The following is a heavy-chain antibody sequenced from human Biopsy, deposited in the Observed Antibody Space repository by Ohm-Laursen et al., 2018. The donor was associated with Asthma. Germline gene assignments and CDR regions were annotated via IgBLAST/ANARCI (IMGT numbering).Heavy chain of an antibody. J-gene: IGHJ6*02. CDR1: GYTFNSAG. V-gene: IGHV1-18*01. D-gene: IGHD3-10*01. Sequence: ASVTVSCKTSGYTFNSAGITWVRQAPGQGLEWMGWISVYNGNTKVAQKLQDRVTMITDTSTSRAYMELRSLRSDDTAVYFCARAVDYSHYYGIDVWGQGTTVTVS. CDR3: ARAVDYSHYYGIDV. CDR2: ISVYNGNT.